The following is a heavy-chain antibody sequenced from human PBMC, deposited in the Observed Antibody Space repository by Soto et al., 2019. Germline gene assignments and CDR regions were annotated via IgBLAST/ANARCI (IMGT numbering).Heavy chain of an antibody. Sequence: TLSLTCVISGDSVSSNSAAWNWIRLSPSRGLEWLARTYYRSRWYNDYAVSVRSRITVNPDTSKNQFSLQLTSVTPEDTAVYYCAGTTSHQWYYMDVWGKGTTVT. CDR2: TYYRSRWYN. CDR1: GDSVSSNSAA. CDR3: AGTTSHQWYYMDV. D-gene: IGHD1-7*01. J-gene: IGHJ6*03. V-gene: IGHV6-1*01.